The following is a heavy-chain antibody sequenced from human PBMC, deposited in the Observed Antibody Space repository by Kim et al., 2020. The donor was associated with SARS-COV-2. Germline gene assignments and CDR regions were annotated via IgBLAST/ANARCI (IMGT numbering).Heavy chain of an antibody. CDR2: TA. J-gene: IGHJ3*02. CDR3: ALSGWGAFDI. D-gene: IGHD1-26*01. V-gene: IGHV1-69*01. Sequence: TANYAQKVQGRVTITADESTSTAYMELSSLRSEDTAVYYCALSGWGAFDIWGQGTMVTVSS.